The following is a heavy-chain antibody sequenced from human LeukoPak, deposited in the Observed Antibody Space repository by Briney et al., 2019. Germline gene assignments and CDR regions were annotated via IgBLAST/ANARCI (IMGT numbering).Heavy chain of an antibody. D-gene: IGHD1-7*01. V-gene: IGHV3-23*01. Sequence: GGSLRLSCAASGFTFSNYAMSWVRQAPGKGLEWVSTITGSGGRTYYADSVKGRFTISRDNSKNSLYLQVNGLRVEDTAVYYCTREGMGTTFSAWFDPWGQGTLVTVPS. J-gene: IGHJ5*02. CDR1: GFTFSNYA. CDR2: ITGSGGRT. CDR3: TREGMGTTFSAWFDP.